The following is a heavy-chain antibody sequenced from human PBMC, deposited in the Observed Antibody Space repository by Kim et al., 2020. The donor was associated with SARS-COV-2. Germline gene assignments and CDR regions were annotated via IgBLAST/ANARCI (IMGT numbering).Heavy chain of an antibody. J-gene: IGHJ6*02. CDR3: ARAPSMDV. Sequence: GSERSYVVSVKGRFTISRDDAKNSLYLQRNSLRAEDTVVYFCARAPSMDVWGQGTTVTVSS. V-gene: IGHV3-7*01. CDR2: GSER.